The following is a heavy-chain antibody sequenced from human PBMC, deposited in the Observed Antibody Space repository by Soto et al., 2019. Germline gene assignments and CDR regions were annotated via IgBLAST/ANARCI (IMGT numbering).Heavy chain of an antibody. CDR3: ARVVPGAEAWFGP. D-gene: IGHD2-2*01. CDR2: ISLYSDGR. CDR1: GYTFSNYG. Sequence: ASVKVSCKTSGYTFSNYGITWVRQAPGQPLEWLGWISLYSDGRNYAQKFQGRVSMTTDTSTTTAYMELRSLRSDDTAVYYCARVVPGAEAWFGPWGQGTLVTVCS. V-gene: IGHV1-18*01. J-gene: IGHJ5*02.